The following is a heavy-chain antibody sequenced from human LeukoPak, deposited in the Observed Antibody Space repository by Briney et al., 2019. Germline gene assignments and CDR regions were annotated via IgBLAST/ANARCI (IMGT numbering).Heavy chain of an antibody. CDR3: ARVEGDDFWSGYYNVDY. V-gene: IGHV3-21*01. J-gene: IGHJ4*02. CDR2: ISSSSSYI. CDR1: GFTFSSYS. D-gene: IGHD3-3*01. Sequence: PGGSLRLSCAASGFTFSSYSMNWVRQAPGKGLEWVSSISSSSSYIYYADSVKGRFTISRDNAKNSLYLQMNSLRAEDTAVYYCARVEGDDFWSGYYNVDYWGQGTLVTVSS.